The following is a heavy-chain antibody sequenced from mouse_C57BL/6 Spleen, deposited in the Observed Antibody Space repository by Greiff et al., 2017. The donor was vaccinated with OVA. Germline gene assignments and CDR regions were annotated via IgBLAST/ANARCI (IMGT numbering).Heavy chain of an antibody. CDR2: IHPNSGST. D-gene: IGHD1-1*01. CDR3: AKENYEGYFYV. J-gene: IGHJ1*03. V-gene: IGHV1-64*01. CDR1: GYTFTSYW. Sequence: VQLQQPGAELVKPGASVKLSCKASGYTFTSYWMHWVKQRPGQGLEWIGMIHPNSGSTNYNEKFKSKATLTVDKSSSTAYMQLSSLTSEDSAVYYCAKENYEGYFYVWGTGTTVTVSS.